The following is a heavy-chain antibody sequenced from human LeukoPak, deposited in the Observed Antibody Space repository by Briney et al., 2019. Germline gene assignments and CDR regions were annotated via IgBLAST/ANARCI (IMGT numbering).Heavy chain of an antibody. CDR2: IYTSGST. D-gene: IGHD4-17*01. Sequence: SQTLSLTCTVSGGSISSGSYYWRWIRQPAGKGLEWIGRIYTSGSTNYNPSLKSRVTISVDTSKNQFSLKLSSVTAADTAVYYCARTDYGDCVWNRWFDPWGQGTLVTVSS. V-gene: IGHV4-61*02. CDR1: GGSISSGSYY. J-gene: IGHJ5*02. CDR3: ARTDYGDCVWNRWFDP.